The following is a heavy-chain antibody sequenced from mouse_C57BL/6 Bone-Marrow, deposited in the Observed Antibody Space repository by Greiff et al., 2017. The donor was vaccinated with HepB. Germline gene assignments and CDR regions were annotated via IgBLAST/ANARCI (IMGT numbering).Heavy chain of an antibody. V-gene: IGHV3-6*01. CDR3: AREGDGYHWYFDV. J-gene: IGHJ1*03. CDR1: GYSITSGYY. Sequence: ESGPGLVKPSQSLSLTCSVTGYSITSGYYWNWIRQFPGNKLEWMGYISYDGSNNYNPSLKNRISITRDTSKNQFFLKLNSVTTEDTATYYCAREGDGYHWYFDVWGTGTTVTVSS. CDR2: ISYDGSN. D-gene: IGHD2-3*01.